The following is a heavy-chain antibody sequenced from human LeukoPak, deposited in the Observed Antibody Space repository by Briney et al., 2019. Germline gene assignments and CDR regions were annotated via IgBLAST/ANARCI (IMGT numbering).Heavy chain of an antibody. D-gene: IGHD3-10*01. Sequence: PGGSLRLSCATSGFTFSSYAMSWVRQAPGKGLEWVAVISYDGSNKYYADSMKGRFTISRDNSKNRLYLQMNSLRAEDTAVYYCARERKITMFRGVISDKYYYYMDVWGKGTTVTVSS. J-gene: IGHJ6*03. V-gene: IGHV3-30*04. CDR3: ARERKITMFRGVISDKYYYYMDV. CDR1: GFTFSSYA. CDR2: ISYDGSNK.